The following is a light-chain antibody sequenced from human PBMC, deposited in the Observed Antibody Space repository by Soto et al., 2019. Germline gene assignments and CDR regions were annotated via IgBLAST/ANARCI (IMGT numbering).Light chain of an antibody. CDR3: QKRDRWPET. CDR2: NAS. Sequence: EIVLTQSPGTLSLSPGERATLSCRASQSVTNFLAWYQQKPRQPPSLLIFNASHRATCIPARFSDSGSGTDFTLTISSLEPEESAVYYCQKRDRWPETFGKGTKVEIK. V-gene: IGKV3-11*01. CDR1: QSVTNF. J-gene: IGKJ1*01.